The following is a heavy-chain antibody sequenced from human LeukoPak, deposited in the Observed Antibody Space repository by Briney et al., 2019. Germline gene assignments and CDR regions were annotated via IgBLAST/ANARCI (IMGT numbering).Heavy chain of an antibody. CDR2: MNQDGSSI. Sequence: GGSLRLSCAAFGFTFSNSWMSWVRQAPGKGLEWVANMNQDGSSIYYVDSVKGRFTISRDNAKYSLYLHKNSLRAEDTAVYYCTRGGGQLDFWGQGTLVTVSS. V-gene: IGHV3-7*01. J-gene: IGHJ4*02. D-gene: IGHD1-1*01. CDR1: GFTFSNSW. CDR3: TRGGGQLDF.